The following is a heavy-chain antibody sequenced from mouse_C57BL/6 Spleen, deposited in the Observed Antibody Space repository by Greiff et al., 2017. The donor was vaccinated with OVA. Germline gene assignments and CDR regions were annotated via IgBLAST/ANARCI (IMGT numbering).Heavy chain of an antibody. CDR3: AREDYDYDVFAY. J-gene: IGHJ3*01. D-gene: IGHD2-4*01. V-gene: IGHV1-64*01. CDR2: IHPNSGST. CDR1: GYTFTSYW. Sequence: QVHVKQPGAELVKPGASVKLSCKASGYTFTSYWMHWVKQRPGQGLEWIGMIHPNSGSTNYNEKFKSKATLTVDKSSSTAYMQLSSLTSEDSAVYYCAREDYDYDVFAYWGQGTLVTVSA.